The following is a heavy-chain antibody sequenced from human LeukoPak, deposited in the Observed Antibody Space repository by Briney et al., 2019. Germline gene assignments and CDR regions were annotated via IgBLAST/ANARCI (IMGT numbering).Heavy chain of an antibody. CDR1: GFTFSSYA. CDR3: AKRGAAAGPYYFDY. CDR2: ISGSGGDT. V-gene: IGHV3-23*01. D-gene: IGHD6-13*01. J-gene: IGHJ4*02. Sequence: AGGSLRLSCAASGFTFSSYAMSWVRQAPGKGLEWVSAISGSGGDTYYADSVKGRFTISRDNSKNTLYLQMNSLRAEDTAVYYCAKRGAAAGPYYFDYWGQGTLVTVSS.